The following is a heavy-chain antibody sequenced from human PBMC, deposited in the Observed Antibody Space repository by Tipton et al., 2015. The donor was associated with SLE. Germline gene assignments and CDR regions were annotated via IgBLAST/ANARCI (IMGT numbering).Heavy chain of an antibody. CDR3: ARNGVENDFWSGYYYYYYGMDV. V-gene: IGHV4-59*08. Sequence: TLSLTCTVSGGSISSHYWSWIRQPPGKGLEWIGYIYYSGITNYNPSLKGRVTISVDTSKNQFSLKLSSVTAADTAVYYCARNGVENDFWSGYYYYYYGMDVWGQGTTVTVSS. CDR1: GGSISSHY. CDR2: IYYSGIT. J-gene: IGHJ6*02. D-gene: IGHD3-3*01.